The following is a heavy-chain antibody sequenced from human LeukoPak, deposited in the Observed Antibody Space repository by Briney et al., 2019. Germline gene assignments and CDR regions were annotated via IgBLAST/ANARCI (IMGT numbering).Heavy chain of an antibody. V-gene: IGHV3-23*01. J-gene: IGHJ2*01. Sequence: GGSLRLSCAASGFTFDDYAMHWVRQAPGKGLGWVSAISGGGEDTYYPDSVKGRFTISRDNSKNTLYLQMNSLRAEDTAIYYCAKPRAMTTGVGRYFDLWGRGTLVTVSS. CDR3: AKPRAMTTGVGRYFDL. CDR1: GFTFDDYA. CDR2: ISGGGEDT. D-gene: IGHD1-1*01.